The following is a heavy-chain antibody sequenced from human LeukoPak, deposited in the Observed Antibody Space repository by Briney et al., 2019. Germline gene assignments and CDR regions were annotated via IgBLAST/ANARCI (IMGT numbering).Heavy chain of an antibody. D-gene: IGHD3-10*01. CDR3: ARVDAEGSGVKYFDY. Sequence: GASVKVSCKSSGYTFTNYYMHWVRQAPGQGLEWMGIINPSGGSTSCAQKFQGRVTMTRDTSTSTVYMELSSLRSEDTAVYFCARVDAEGSGVKYFDYWGQGTLVTVSS. J-gene: IGHJ4*02. CDR2: INPSGGST. V-gene: IGHV1-46*01. CDR1: GYTFTNYY.